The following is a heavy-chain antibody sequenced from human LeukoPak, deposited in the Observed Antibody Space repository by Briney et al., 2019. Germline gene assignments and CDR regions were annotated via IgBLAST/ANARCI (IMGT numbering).Heavy chain of an antibody. J-gene: IGHJ4*02. CDR3: AREGRGDGYNPDFDY. V-gene: IGHV3-21*01. D-gene: IGHD5-12*01. CDR1: GFTFSSYS. CDR2: ISSSSSYI. Sequence: PGGSLRLSCAASGFTFSSYSMTWVRQASGKGLEWVSSISSSSSYIYYADSVKGRFTISRDNAKNSLYLQMNSLRAEDTAVYYCAREGRGDGYNPDFDYWGQGTLVTVSS.